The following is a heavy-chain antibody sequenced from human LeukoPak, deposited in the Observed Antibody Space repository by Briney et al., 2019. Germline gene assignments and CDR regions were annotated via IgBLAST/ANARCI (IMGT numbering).Heavy chain of an antibody. V-gene: IGHV4-34*01. CDR3: ARGPYSSGWYEGPDY. CDR2: INHSGST. J-gene: IGHJ4*02. D-gene: IGHD6-19*01. Sequence: PSETLSLTCAVYGGSFSGYYWSWIRQPPGKGLEWIGEINHSGSTNYNPSLKSRVTISVDTSKNQFSLKLSSVTAADTAVYYCARGPYSSGWYEGPDYWGQGTLVTVSS. CDR1: GGSFSGYY.